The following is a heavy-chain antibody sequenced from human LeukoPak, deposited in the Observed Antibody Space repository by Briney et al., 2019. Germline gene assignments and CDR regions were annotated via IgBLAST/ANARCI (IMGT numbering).Heavy chain of an antibody. CDR3: ARDSAIGGRTMDV. CDR2: FDPEDGET. J-gene: IGHJ6*04. V-gene: IGHV1-24*01. CDR1: GYTLTELS. Sequence: ASVKVSCKASGYTLTELSMHWVRQTPGKGLEWMGGFDPEDGETIYAQRFQGRVTMTEDTSTDTAYMELSSLRYEDTAVYYCARDSAIGGRTMDVWGKGTTVTVSS. D-gene: IGHD6-6*01.